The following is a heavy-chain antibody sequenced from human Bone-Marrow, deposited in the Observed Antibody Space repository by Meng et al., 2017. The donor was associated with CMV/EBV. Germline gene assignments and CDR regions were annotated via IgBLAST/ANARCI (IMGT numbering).Heavy chain of an antibody. CDR1: GYTFTSYY. J-gene: IGHJ5*02. V-gene: IGHV1-46*01. Sequence: ASVKVSCKASGYTFTSYYMHWVRQAPGQGLEWMGIINPSGGSTSYAQKFQGRVTMTRDTSTSTVYMDLSSLRSEDTAVYYGARARDSSGYRRWFDPWGQGTLVTVSS. CDR3: ARARDSSGYRRWFDP. D-gene: IGHD3-22*01. CDR2: INPSGGST.